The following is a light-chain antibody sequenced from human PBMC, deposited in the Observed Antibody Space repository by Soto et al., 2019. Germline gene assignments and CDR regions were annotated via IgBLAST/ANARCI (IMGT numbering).Light chain of an antibody. V-gene: IGKV1-39*01. CDR3: QQSYSTPSWT. J-gene: IGKJ1*01. CDR2: AAS. Sequence: DIQMTQSPSSLSASVGDRVTITCXVSQSISSYLNWYQQQPGKAPKLLIYAASSLQSGVPSRFSGSGSGTDFTLTISSLQPEDFATYYCQQSYSTPSWTFGQGTKVDI. CDR1: QSISSY.